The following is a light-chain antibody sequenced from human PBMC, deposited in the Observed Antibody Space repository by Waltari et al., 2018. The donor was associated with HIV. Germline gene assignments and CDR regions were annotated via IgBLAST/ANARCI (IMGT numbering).Light chain of an antibody. CDR1: NRAIGTYNY. Sequence: QSALTQPASVSGSPGQSITISCTGTNRAIGTYNYVSWYQQQSGKAPRLLISEVHHRPSGVSNRFSGSKAGNTASLSISGLQAEDEGKYYCSSYTATKILVFGGGTDVTVL. J-gene: IGLJ2*01. CDR3: SSYTATKILV. CDR2: EVH. V-gene: IGLV2-14*03.